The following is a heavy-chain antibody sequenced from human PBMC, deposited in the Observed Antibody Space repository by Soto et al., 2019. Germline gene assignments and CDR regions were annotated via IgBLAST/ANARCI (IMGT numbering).Heavy chain of an antibody. CDR3: ARDGNCSGGSCYYPFYYYYYMDV. J-gene: IGHJ6*03. D-gene: IGHD2-15*01. Sequence: ASVKVSCKASGYTFTSYGISWVRQAPGQGLEWMGWISAYNGNTNYAQKLQGRVTMTTDTSASTAYMELRSLRSDDTAVYYCARDGNCSGGSCYYPFYYYYYMDVWGKGTTVTVSS. CDR1: GYTFTSYG. V-gene: IGHV1-18*01. CDR2: ISAYNGNT.